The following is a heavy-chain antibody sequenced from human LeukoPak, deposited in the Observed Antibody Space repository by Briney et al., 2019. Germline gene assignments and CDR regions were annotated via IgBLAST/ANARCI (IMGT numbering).Heavy chain of an antibody. CDR2: MYHSGST. J-gene: IGHJ5*02. V-gene: IGHV4-38-2*02. CDR1: GYSVSSGHY. D-gene: IGHD3-10*01. Sequence: SETLSLTCTVSGYSVSSGHYWGWIRQPPGKGLEWIGSMYHSGSTYYNPPLKSRVTISEDTSKNQFSLKLRSVTAADTAVYYCARGPRFGELLWHWFDPWGQGTLVTVSS. CDR3: ARGPRFGELLWHWFDP.